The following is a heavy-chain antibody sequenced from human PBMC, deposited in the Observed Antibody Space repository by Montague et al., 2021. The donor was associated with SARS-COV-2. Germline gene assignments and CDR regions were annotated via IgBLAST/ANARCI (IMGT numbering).Heavy chain of an antibody. Sequence: SDTLSLTCSVSGGPFSSTSFYWGWIRQSPGKGLEWVANFYYNGITYYNPSLKSRVTLSVDPSTNQFFLKLTSVTAADTAVYYCAGPRPGSPNNWFDTWGQGILVTVSS. V-gene: IGHV4-39*01. CDR2: FYYNGIT. J-gene: IGHJ5*02. CDR1: GGPFSSTSFY. CDR3: AGPRPGSPNNWFDT. D-gene: IGHD6-6*01.